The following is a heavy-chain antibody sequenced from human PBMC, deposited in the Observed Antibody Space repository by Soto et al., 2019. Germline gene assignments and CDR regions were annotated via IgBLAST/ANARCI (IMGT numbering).Heavy chain of an antibody. CDR3: AEGTDAFDI. CDR1: GFTFSSYS. J-gene: IGHJ3*02. Sequence: GGSLRLSCAASGFTFSSYSMNWVRQAPGKGLEWVSYISSSSSTIYYADSVKGRFTISRDNAKNSLYLQMNRLRAEETAVYYCAEGTDAFDIWGQGTMVTVSS. CDR2: ISSSSSTI. D-gene: IGHD3-10*01. V-gene: IGHV3-48*01.